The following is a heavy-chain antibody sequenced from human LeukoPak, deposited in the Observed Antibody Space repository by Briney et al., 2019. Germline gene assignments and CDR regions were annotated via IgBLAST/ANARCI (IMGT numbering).Heavy chain of an antibody. CDR1: GFTFSSYA. D-gene: IGHD3-16*01. V-gene: IGHV3-23*01. J-gene: IGHJ4*02. CDR3: AKVGQYDYVWGSYDY. CDR2: ISGSGGST. Sequence: GGSLRLSCAASGFTFSSYAMSWVRQAPGKGLEWVSAISGSGGSTYYADSVKGRFTISRDNSKNTLYLQMNSLSAEDTAVYYCAKVGQYDYVWGSYDYWGQGTLVTVSS.